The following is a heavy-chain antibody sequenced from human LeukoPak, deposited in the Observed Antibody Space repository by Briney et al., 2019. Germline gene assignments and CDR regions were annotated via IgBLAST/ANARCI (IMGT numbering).Heavy chain of an antibody. D-gene: IGHD3-10*01. CDR3: ARGLYGSGTFRCMDV. J-gene: IGHJ6*03. Sequence: LSLTCTVSGGSISTYYWSWLRQPPGKGLEWIGYIYHSGSTKYNPSLTSRVTISVDTSKNQFSLKLSSVTADDTAVYYCARGLYGSGTFRCMDVWGKGTTVTIS. CDR1: GGSISTYY. CDR2: IYHSGST. V-gene: IGHV4-59*01.